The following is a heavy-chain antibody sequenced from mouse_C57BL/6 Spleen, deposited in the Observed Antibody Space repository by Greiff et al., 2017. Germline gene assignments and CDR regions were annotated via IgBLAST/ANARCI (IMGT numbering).Heavy chain of an antibody. CDR1: GYTFTNYW. CDR3: ARGNYYGSSYGYFDV. CDR2: IYPGGGYT. Sequence: VQLQESGAELVRPGTSVKMSCTASGYTFTNYWIGWAKQRPGHGLEWIGDIYPGGGYTNYTEKFKGKATLTADKSSSTAYMQVSSLPSEDSAIYYCARGNYYGSSYGYFDVWGTGTTVTVSS. J-gene: IGHJ1*03. V-gene: IGHV1-63*01. D-gene: IGHD1-1*01.